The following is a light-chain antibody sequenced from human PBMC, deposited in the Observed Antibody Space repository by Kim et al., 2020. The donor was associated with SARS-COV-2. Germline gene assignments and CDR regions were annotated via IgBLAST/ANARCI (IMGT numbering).Light chain of an antibody. Sequence: EIVMTQSPGTLSVSPGERATLSCRASQSVGTNLAWYQQKPGQPPRLLIYGASTRAPGVPGRFSGTGSGTDFTLTVSSLQSEDFAVYYCHQYNDWPPGDTFGQGTKLEI. CDR3: HQYNDWPPGDT. CDR2: GAS. CDR1: QSVGTN. J-gene: IGKJ2*01. V-gene: IGKV3-15*01.